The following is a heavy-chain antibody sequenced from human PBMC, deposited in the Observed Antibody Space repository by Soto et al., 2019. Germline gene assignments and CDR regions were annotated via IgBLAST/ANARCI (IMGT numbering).Heavy chain of an antibody. Sequence: PSETLSLTCTVSGGSISSSSYYWGWIRQPPGKGLEWIGSIYYSGSTNYNPSLKSRVTISVDTSKNQFSLKLSSVTAADTAVYYCARRYGYSFDYWGQGTLVTVSS. D-gene: IGHD1-1*01. V-gene: IGHV4-39*07. CDR3: ARRYGYSFDY. J-gene: IGHJ4*02. CDR1: GGSISSSSYY. CDR2: IYYSGST.